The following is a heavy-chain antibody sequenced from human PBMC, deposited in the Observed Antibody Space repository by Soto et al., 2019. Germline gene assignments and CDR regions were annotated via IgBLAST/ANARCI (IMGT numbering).Heavy chain of an antibody. Sequence: SSETLSLTCTVSGGSISRSSSYWGWIRQPPGKGLEWIGSIYYSESTSYNPSLKGRVAISVDTSKKQFSLKVSSVTAADTAVYYCARDGDTSGYYYFDYWGQGTLVTVSS. CDR2: IYYSEST. D-gene: IGHD3-22*01. CDR1: GGSISRSSSY. J-gene: IGHJ4*02. CDR3: ARDGDTSGYYYFDY. V-gene: IGHV4-39*07.